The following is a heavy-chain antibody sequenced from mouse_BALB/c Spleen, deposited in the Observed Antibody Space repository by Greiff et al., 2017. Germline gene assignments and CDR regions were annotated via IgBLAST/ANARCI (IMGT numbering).Heavy chain of an antibody. Sequence: QVQLQQSDAELVKPGASVKISCKASGYTFTDHAIHWVKQKPEQGLEWIGYISPGNGDIKYNEKCKGKATLTADKSSSTAYMQLNSLTSEDSAVYFCTTVVAPMDYWGQGTSVTVSS. J-gene: IGHJ4*01. D-gene: IGHD1-1*01. CDR1: GYTFTDHA. V-gene: IGHV1S53*02. CDR2: ISPGNGDI. CDR3: TTVVAPMDY.